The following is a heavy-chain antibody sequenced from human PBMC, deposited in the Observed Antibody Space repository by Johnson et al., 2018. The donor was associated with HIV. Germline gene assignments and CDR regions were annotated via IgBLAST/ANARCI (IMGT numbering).Heavy chain of an antibody. D-gene: IGHD3-9*01. CDR1: GFTFDEYD. V-gene: IGHV3-20*04. Sequence: VQLVESGGGVARPGGSLRLSCEASGFTFDEYDMSWVRQAPGKGLEWVSGINWNGAIPGSADSVKGRFTISRDNAKNSLYLQMNSLRPEDTAVYYCARDGRDLVTRGSFDIWSQGTVVTVSS. CDR3: ARDGRDLVTRGSFDI. CDR2: INWNGAIP. J-gene: IGHJ3*02.